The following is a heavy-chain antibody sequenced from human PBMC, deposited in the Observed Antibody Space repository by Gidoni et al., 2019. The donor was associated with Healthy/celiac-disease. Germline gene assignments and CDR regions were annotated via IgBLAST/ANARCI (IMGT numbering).Heavy chain of an antibody. CDR3: TRDETAFDY. CDR1: GTTFGVYA. CDR2: IRSKDYGETT. J-gene: IGHJ4*02. V-gene: IGHV3-49*05. Sequence: EVQLVEAGGGLVKPWRSLRLLCTFSGTTFGVYAMSWFRQAPGKGMEWVGFIRSKDYGETTEYAASVKGRFTISRDDSKSIAYLQMNSLKTEDTAVYYCTRDETAFDYWGQGTLVTVSS.